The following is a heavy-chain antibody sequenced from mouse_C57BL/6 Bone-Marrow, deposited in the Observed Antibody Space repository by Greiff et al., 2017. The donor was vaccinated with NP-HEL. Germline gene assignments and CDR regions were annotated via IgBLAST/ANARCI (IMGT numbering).Heavy chain of an antibody. V-gene: IGHV14-2*01. Sequence: VQLQQSGAELVKPGASVKLSCTASGFNIKDYYIHWVKQRTEQGLEWIGRIDPEDGETKYAPKFQGKATIPADTSSNTAYLQLSSLTSEDTAVYYCARSPGGSSYRWYFDVWGTGTTVTVSS. CDR1: GFNIKDYY. CDR3: ARSPGGSSYRWYFDV. J-gene: IGHJ1*03. CDR2: IDPEDGET. D-gene: IGHD1-1*01.